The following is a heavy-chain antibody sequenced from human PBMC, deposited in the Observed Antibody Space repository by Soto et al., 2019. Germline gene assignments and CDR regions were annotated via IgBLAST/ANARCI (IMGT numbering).Heavy chain of an antibody. CDR3: ARRYCSSTSCPKGGWFDP. J-gene: IGHJ5*02. CDR2: IYPGDSDT. Sequence: ESLKISCKGSGYSFTSYWIGWVRQMPGKGLEWMGIIYPGDSDTRYSPSFQGQVTISADKSISTAYLQWSSLKASDTAMYYCARRYCSSTSCPKGGWFDPWGQGTLVTVSS. CDR1: GYSFTSYW. D-gene: IGHD2-2*01. V-gene: IGHV5-51*01.